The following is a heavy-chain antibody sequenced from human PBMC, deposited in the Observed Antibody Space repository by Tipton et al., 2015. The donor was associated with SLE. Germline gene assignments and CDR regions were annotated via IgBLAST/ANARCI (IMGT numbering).Heavy chain of an antibody. CDR3: ASEILRDYGSAWGPDY. D-gene: IGHD6-19*01. V-gene: IGHV4-59*08. J-gene: IGHJ4*02. Sequence: TLSLTCTVSGDSLKSYYWSWIRQPPGKGLEWIGYIYYSGSTNYNPSLKSRVTISVDTSKNQFSLKLSSVTAADTAVYYCASEILRDYGSAWGPDYWGQETLVTVSS. CDR2: IYYSGST. CDR1: GDSLKSYY.